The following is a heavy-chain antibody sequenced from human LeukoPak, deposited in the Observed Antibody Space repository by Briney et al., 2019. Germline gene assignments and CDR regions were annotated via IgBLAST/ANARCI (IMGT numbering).Heavy chain of an antibody. V-gene: IGHV3-48*03. D-gene: IGHD6-19*01. Sequence: GGSLRLSCAASGFTFSTYEINWLGQAPGKGLLGFSYISSSDSAIYYADSVRGRFTISRDNATNSLYLHMNSLRAEDTAIYYCAKGSSGWSRIYLDYWAQETLVTVSS. CDR3: AKGSSGWSRIYLDY. CDR2: ISSSDSAI. CDR1: GFTFSTYE. J-gene: IGHJ4*02.